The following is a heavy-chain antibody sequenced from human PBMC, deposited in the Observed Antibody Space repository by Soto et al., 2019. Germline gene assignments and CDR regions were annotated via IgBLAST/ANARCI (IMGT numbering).Heavy chain of an antibody. CDR2: IWHDGGNK. J-gene: IGHJ4*02. Sequence: QVQLVESGGGVVQPGRSLRLSCAASGFSFSTYGMHWVRQAPGKGLEWVAVIWHDGGNKYYADSVKGRFTISRDNPENTLYLQMDSLRAEDTAIYYCVKDGPNWGRDFDSWGQGTLVTVSS. D-gene: IGHD7-27*01. CDR1: GFSFSTYG. V-gene: IGHV3-33*06. CDR3: VKDGPNWGRDFDS.